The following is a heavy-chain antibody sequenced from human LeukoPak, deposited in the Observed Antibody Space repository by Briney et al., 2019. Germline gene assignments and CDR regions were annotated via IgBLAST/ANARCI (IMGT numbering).Heavy chain of an antibody. CDR3: ARDPNPDSSGYYS. J-gene: IGHJ4*02. Sequence: GGSLRLSCAASRFTLSSYWMSWVRQAPGKGLEWVANIQQDGSEKYYVDSVKGRFTIYRDNAKNSMYLQMNSLRAEDTAVYYCARDPNPDSSGYYSWGQGTLVTVSS. V-gene: IGHV3-7*01. D-gene: IGHD3-22*01. CDR2: IQQDGSEK. CDR1: RFTLSSYW.